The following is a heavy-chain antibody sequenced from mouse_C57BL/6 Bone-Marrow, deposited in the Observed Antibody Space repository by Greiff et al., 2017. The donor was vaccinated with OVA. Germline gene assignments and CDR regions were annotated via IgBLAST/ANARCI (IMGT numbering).Heavy chain of an antibody. CDR2: ISGGGGNT. Sequence: DVKLVESGGGLVKPGGSLKLSCAASGFTFSSYTMSWVRQTPEKRLEWVATISGGGGNTYYPDSAKGRFTISRDNAKNTLYLQMSSLRSEDTALYYCASLRRPYYYAMDYWGQGTSVTVSS. CDR1: GFTFSSYT. D-gene: IGHD1-2*01. CDR3: ASLRRPYYYAMDY. J-gene: IGHJ4*01. V-gene: IGHV5-9*01.